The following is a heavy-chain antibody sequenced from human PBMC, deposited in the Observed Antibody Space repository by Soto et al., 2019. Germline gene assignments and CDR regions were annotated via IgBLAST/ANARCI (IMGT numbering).Heavy chain of an antibody. V-gene: IGHV4-59*08. CDR1: GWSFSGYY. CDR3: ARRYGSCFDY. Sequence: PSETLSLTCAVYGWSFSGYYWSWIRQPPGKGLEWVGYIYYGGSTSYNPSLKSRVTISLDTSKSQFSLRLSSVTAADTAVYYCARRYGSCFDYWGQGTLVTVSS. D-gene: IGHD5-18*01. CDR2: IYYGGST. J-gene: IGHJ4*02.